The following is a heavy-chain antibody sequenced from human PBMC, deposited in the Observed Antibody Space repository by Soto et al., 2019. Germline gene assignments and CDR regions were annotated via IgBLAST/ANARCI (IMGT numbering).Heavy chain of an antibody. CDR3: ARDGITGTTGPYYYYGMDV. D-gene: IGHD1-20*01. CDR1: GFTFSSYE. V-gene: IGHV3-21*01. Sequence: GGSLRLSCAASGFTFSSYEMNWVRQAPGKGLEWVSSISSSSSYIYYADSVKGRFTISRDNAKNSLYLQMNSLRAEDTAVYYCARDGITGTTGPYYYYGMDVWGQGTTVTVSS. CDR2: ISSSSSYI. J-gene: IGHJ6*02.